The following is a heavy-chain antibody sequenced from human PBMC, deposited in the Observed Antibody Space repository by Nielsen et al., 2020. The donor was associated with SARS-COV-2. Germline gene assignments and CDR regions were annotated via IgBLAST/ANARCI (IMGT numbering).Heavy chain of an antibody. V-gene: IGHV3-30*03. J-gene: IGHJ4*02. CDR2: ISYDGSNK. CDR3: ATDHGSSWSFQFDY. D-gene: IGHD6-13*01. Sequence: GGSLRLSCAASGFTFSSYGMHWVRQAPGKGLEWVAVISYDGSNKYYADSVKGRFTISRDNSKNTLYLQMNSLRAEDTAVYYCATDHGSSWSFQFDYWGQGTLVPVSS. CDR1: GFTFSSYG.